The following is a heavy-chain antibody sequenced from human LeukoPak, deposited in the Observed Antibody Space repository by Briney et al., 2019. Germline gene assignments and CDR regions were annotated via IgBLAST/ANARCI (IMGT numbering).Heavy chain of an antibody. V-gene: IGHV3-53*01. D-gene: IGHD1-26*01. CDR1: GFTVSSNY. CDR2: IYSDGST. J-gene: IGHJ3*02. Sequence: GGSLRLSCAASGFTVSSNYMSWVRQAPGKGLEWVSEIYSDGSTYYAASVKGRFSISRDNSKNTVYLQMSSLRAEDTAIYYCARELREHGVFDIWGQGTMVTVSS. CDR3: ARELREHGVFDI.